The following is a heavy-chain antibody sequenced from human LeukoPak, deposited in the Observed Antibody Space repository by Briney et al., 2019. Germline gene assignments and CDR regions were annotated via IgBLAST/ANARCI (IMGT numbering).Heavy chain of an antibody. CDR2: IIPLFGAA. CDR3: ARVGELLTHQH. V-gene: IGHV1-69*13. CDR1: GGTFSSFA. J-gene: IGHJ1*01. Sequence: SVKVSCKASGGTFSSFAINWVRQAPGQGLEWMGGIIPLFGAAKYAQKFQGRVTITAVESMSTAYMELSSLRSEDTAVYYCARVGELLTHQHWGQGTLVTVSS. D-gene: IGHD1-26*01.